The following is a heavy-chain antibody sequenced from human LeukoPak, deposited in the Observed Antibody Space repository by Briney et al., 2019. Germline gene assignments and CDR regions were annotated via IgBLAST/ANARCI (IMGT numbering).Heavy chain of an antibody. D-gene: IGHD2-15*01. J-gene: IGHJ4*02. V-gene: IGHV3-48*01. CDR2: ISNSLSTI. CDR1: GFTFRNYG. Sequence: GGTLRLSCAASGFTFRNYGMSWVRQAPGKGLEWVSYISNSLSTIYYADSVKGRFTISRDNSENTLYLQMNSLRAEDTAVYYCAKGVVVVAAKYYFDYWGQGTLVTVSS. CDR3: AKGVVVVAAKYYFDY.